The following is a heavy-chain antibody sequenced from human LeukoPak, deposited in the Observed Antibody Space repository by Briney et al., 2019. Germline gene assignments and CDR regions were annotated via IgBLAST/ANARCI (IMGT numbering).Heavy chain of an antibody. D-gene: IGHD5-12*01. J-gene: IGHJ4*02. V-gene: IGHV3-23*01. Sequence: PGGSLRLSCAASGFTFSSYGMTWVRQAPGKGLEWVSAISGSGGSTYYADSVKGRFTISRDNSKNTLYLQMNSLRAEDTAVYYCAKDRRATGGYYFDYWGQGTLVTVSS. CDR1: GFTFSSYG. CDR2: ISGSGGST. CDR3: AKDRRATGGYYFDY.